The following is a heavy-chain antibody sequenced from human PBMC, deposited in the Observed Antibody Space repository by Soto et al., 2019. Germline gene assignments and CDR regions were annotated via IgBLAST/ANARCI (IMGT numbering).Heavy chain of an antibody. CDR3: ARGQLPAATTYFDF. CDR2: IWFDGSNN. CDR1: GFTFSSYA. D-gene: IGHD2-15*01. V-gene: IGHV3-33*01. Sequence: QVHLVESGGGVVQPGGSLRLSCAASGFTFSSYAIHWVRQAPGKGLEWVAIIWFDGSNNYYADSVKGRFSISRDNSKNTLFLQMDSLRAEDTVVYYCARGQLPAATTYFDFWGQGTLVIVSS. J-gene: IGHJ4*02.